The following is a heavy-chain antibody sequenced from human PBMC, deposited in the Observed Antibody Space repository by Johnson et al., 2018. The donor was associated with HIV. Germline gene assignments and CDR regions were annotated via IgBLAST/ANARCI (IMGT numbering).Heavy chain of an antibody. J-gene: IGHJ3*01. V-gene: IGHV3-66*01. CDR2: IYSGGRT. CDR3: ARDRRYYDSSGYYHDAFDF. CDR1: GFTVSSNY. D-gene: IGHD3-22*01. Sequence: VQLVESGGGLIQPGGSLRLSCAASGFTVSSNYMSWVRQAPGKGLEWVSGIYSGGRTYYADSVKGRFTISRDNSKNTLYLQMNSLRAEDTAVYFCARDRRYYDSSGYYHDAFDFWGQGTMVTVSS.